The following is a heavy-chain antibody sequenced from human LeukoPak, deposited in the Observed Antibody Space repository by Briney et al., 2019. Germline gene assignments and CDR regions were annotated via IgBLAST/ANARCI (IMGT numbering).Heavy chain of an antibody. CDR3: AKGRSGWYEGLDY. V-gene: IGHV3-23*01. J-gene: IGHJ4*02. D-gene: IGHD6-19*01. CDR1: GFTFSTYA. CDR2: ISHGGDSA. Sequence: GGSLRLSCTASGFTFSTYAMTWVRQAPGKGLEWVSIISHGGDSAWYADSVKGRFTISRDNSKSTLFLQMNSLRADDTAIYYCAKGRSGWYEGLDYWGQGILVTVSS.